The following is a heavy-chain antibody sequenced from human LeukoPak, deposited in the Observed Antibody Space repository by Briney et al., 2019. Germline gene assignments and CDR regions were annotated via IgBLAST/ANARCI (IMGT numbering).Heavy chain of an antibody. CDR2: INPNSGGT. CDR1: GYTFTGYY. J-gene: IGHJ4*02. CDR3: ARGHAGGFDY. Sequence: GASVKVSCKASGYTFTGYYMHWVRQAPGQGLEWMGWINPNSGGTNYAQKFQGWVTMTRDTSISTAYMELSSLRSEDTAVYCCARGHAGGFDYWGQGTLVTVSS. D-gene: IGHD3-10*01. V-gene: IGHV1-2*04.